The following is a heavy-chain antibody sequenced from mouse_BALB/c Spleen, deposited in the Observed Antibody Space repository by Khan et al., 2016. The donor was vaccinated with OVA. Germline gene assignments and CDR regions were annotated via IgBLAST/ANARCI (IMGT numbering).Heavy chain of an antibody. J-gene: IGHJ3*02. D-gene: IGHD2-1*01. Sequence: EVELVESGGGLVKSGGSLKLSCEVSGFTFSTYAMSWVRQTPEKRLEWVASISSDGDYTFYLDSVKGRFTISRDNAKNTLYLEMSSLRSDDTAMFYCARSPYGNFGYWGQGTLVTVSA. CDR3: ARSPYGNFGY. V-gene: IGHV5-9-3*01. CDR1: GFTFSTYA. CDR2: ISSDGDYT.